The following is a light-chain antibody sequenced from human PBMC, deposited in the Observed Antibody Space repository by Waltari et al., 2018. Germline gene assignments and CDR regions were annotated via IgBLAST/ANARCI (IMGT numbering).Light chain of an antibody. Sequence: ILLSPSTDVNVSALDEQTPAQPPKPLFCCESTRHSWVPNRCSGSGSATDFTLHICSLQAEDVAVYYCQQYYSRRPFGQGTRVEIK. CDR2: CES. CDR3: QQYYSRRP. CDR1: ILLSPSTDVNV. V-gene: IGKV4-1*01. J-gene: IGKJ1*01.